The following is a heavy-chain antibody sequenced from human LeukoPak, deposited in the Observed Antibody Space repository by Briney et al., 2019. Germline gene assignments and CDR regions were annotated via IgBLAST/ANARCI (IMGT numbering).Heavy chain of an antibody. Sequence: PGPSLRLSCRGSGFTFGDHAMSWVRQAPGKGLEWVSFIRSKAYRGTTEYAASVKGRFTISRDDSASIAYLQMNSLKTEDTAVYYCARGPIQLWIHNAMDVWGQGTTVTVSS. CDR2: IRSKAYRGTT. CDR1: GFTFGDHA. D-gene: IGHD5-18*01. V-gene: IGHV3-49*04. CDR3: ARGPIQLWIHNAMDV. J-gene: IGHJ6*02.